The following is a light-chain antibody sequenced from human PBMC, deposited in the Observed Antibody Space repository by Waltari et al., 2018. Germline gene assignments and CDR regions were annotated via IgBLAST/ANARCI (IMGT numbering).Light chain of an antibody. J-gene: IGKJ1*01. CDR2: GAS. CDR3: QQYGDSRT. Sequence: EIVLTQSPGTLSLSPGERATLSCRASQSISTSYLAWFQQKPGQAPRLLIYGASTRVIGIPDRFGGSGSGTDFTLTISRLEPEDFAVYYCQQYGDSRTFGQGTKEE. V-gene: IGKV3-20*01. CDR1: QSISTSY.